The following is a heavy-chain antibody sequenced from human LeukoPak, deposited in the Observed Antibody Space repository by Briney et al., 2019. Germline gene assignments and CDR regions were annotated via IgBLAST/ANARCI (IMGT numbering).Heavy chain of an antibody. D-gene: IGHD5-12*01. Sequence: ASVKVSCKASGYTFTDYYMHWVRQAPGQGLEWMGWINPNSGGTKYAQKFQGRVTMTRDTSISTAYMELSRLRSDDTAVYYCARGYSGYEANFDYWGQGTLVTVSP. V-gene: IGHV1-2*02. J-gene: IGHJ4*02. CDR3: ARGYSGYEANFDY. CDR1: GYTFTDYY. CDR2: INPNSGGT.